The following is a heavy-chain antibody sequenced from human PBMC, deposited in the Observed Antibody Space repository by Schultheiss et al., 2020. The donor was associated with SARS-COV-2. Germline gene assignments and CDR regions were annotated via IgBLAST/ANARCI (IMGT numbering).Heavy chain of an antibody. CDR2: IYYSGST. CDR1: GGSFSGYY. CDR3: ARVGDFWSYYYMDV. Sequence: SETLSLTCAVYGGSFSGYYWSWIRQPPGKGLEWIGSIYYSGSTNYNPSLKSRVTISVATSKNQFSLKLSSVTAADTAVYYCARVGDFWSYYYMDVWGKGTTVTVSS. J-gene: IGHJ6*03. D-gene: IGHD3-3*01. V-gene: IGHV4-34*01.